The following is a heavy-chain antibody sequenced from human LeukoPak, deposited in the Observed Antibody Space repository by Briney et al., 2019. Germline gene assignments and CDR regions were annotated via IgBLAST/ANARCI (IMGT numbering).Heavy chain of an antibody. CDR1: GYTFTNFG. D-gene: IGHD1-14*01. Sequence: ASVKVSCKASGYTFTNFGISWVRQAPGQGLEWMGWISGYNGDTNYAQKFQGRVTMTEDTSTDTAYMELSSLRSEDTAVYYCATLAYRDRFDYWGQGTLVTVSS. V-gene: IGHV1-18*01. CDR2: ISGYNGDT. CDR3: ATLAYRDRFDY. J-gene: IGHJ4*02.